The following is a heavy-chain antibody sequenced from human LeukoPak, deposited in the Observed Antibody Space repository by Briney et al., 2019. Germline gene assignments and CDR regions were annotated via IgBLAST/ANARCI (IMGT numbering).Heavy chain of an antibody. Sequence: SETLSLTCTVSGGSISSYYWSWIRQSPGKGLEWIGYIHYSGSTNYNPSLKSRVTISVDTSKNQFSLKLSSVTAADTAVYYCARDGVATWFDPWGQGTLVTVSS. CDR3: ARDGVATWFDP. V-gene: IGHV4-59*12. J-gene: IGHJ5*02. CDR1: GGSISSYY. D-gene: IGHD2-15*01. CDR2: IHYSGST.